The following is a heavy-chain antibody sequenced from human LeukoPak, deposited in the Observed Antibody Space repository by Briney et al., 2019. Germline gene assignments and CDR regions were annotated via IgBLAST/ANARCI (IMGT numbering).Heavy chain of an antibody. CDR3: ARDYYDTSGLLTKYYFDY. Sequence: SETLSLTCTVSGGSISSYYWSWIRQPAGKGLEWIGRIYTGGSTNYNPSLRSRVTMSVDTSKNQFSLKLSSVTAADTAVYYWARDYYDTSGLLTKYYFDYWGQGTLVTVSS. D-gene: IGHD3-22*01. V-gene: IGHV4-4*07. CDR2: IYTGGST. J-gene: IGHJ4*02. CDR1: GGSISSYY.